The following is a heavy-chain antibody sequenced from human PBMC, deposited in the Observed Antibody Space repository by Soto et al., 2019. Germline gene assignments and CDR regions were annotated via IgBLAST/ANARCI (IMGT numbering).Heavy chain of an antibody. J-gene: IGHJ4*02. CDR1: GGSFSGYY. CDR2: INHSGST. D-gene: IGHD6-6*01. CDR3: ARADEQLPPLDY. Sequence: SETLSLTCAVYGGSFSGYYWSWIRQPPGKGLEWIGEINHSGSTNYNPSLKSRVTISVDTSKNQFSLKLSSVTAADTAVYYCARADEQLPPLDYWGQGTLVTVSS. V-gene: IGHV4-34*01.